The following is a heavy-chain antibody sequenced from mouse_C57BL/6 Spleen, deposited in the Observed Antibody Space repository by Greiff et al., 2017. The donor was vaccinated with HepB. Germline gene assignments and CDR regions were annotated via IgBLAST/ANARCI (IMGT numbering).Heavy chain of an antibody. Sequence: VQLQQSGPGLVQPSQSLSITCTVSGFSLTSYGVHWVRQSPRKGLEWLGVIWSGGSTDYNAAFISRLSISKDNSKSQVFFKMNSLQADDTAIYYCARNGYGSSYVGYWYFDVWGTGTTVTVSS. J-gene: IGHJ1*03. CDR3: ARNGYGSSYVGYWYFDV. CDR1: GFSLTSYG. D-gene: IGHD1-1*01. V-gene: IGHV2-2*01. CDR2: IWSGGST.